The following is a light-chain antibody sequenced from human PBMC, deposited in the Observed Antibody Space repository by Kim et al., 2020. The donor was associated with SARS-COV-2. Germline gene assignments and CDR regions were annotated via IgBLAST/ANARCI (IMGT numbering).Light chain of an antibody. Sequence: SSELTQDPAVSVALGQTVRITCQGDILRMYFASWYQKKPGQAPLLVLYGNNFRPSGIPDRFSGSSSGSTASLTITGAQADDEADYYCNSRDSDTHHLVFGGGTKLTVL. CDR3: NSRDSDTHHLV. CDR2: GNN. J-gene: IGLJ2*01. V-gene: IGLV3-19*01. CDR1: ILRMYF.